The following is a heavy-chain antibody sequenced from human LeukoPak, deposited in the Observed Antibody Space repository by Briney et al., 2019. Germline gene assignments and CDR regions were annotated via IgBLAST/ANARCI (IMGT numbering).Heavy chain of an antibody. CDR2: IYTCGST. D-gene: IGHD1/OR15-1a*01. V-gene: IGHV4-4*07. J-gene: IGHJ6*03. CDR3: ARDSGITGTDHYYYYYYMDV. CDR1: GGSISSFY. Sequence: SETLSLTCSVSGGSISSFYWSWIRQPAGKGLEWIGRIYTCGSTNYNPSLKSRVTISVDTSKNQFSLKLSSVTAADTAVYYCARDSGITGTDHYYYYYYMDVWGKGTTVTVSS.